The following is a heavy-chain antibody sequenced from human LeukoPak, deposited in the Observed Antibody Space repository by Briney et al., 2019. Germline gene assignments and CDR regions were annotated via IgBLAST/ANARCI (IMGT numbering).Heavy chain of an antibody. Sequence: GGSLRLSCAASGFTFSSYPMHWVRQAPGKGLEWVAVISYDGINKYYADSVKGRFTVSRDNSKNTLYLQMNSLRAEDTAVYYCARGREGFDPWGQGTLVTVSS. V-gene: IGHV3-30-3*01. CDR1: GFTFSSYP. CDR2: ISYDGINK. CDR3: ARGREGFDP. J-gene: IGHJ5*02.